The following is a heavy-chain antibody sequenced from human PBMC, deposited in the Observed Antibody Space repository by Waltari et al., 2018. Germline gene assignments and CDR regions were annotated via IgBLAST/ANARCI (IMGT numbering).Heavy chain of an antibody. Sequence: QVQLQQWGAGLLKPSETLSLTCAVYGGSFSGYYWSWIRQPPGKGLEWIGEINHSGSTNYNPSRKSRVTISVDTSKNQFSLKLSSVTAADTAVYYCARTPLIAARRTIYYYGMDVWGQGTTVTVSS. CDR3: ARTPLIAARRTIYYYGMDV. D-gene: IGHD6-6*01. CDR1: GGSFSGYY. CDR2: INHSGST. V-gene: IGHV4-34*01. J-gene: IGHJ6*02.